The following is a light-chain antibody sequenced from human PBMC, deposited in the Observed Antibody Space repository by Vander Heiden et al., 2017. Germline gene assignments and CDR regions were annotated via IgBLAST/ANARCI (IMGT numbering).Light chain of an antibody. CDR3: SSYTSSSTLV. Sequence: QSALTQPASVSGSPGQSITISCTGTSRDVGGYNYVSWYQQNPGKAPKLMIYEVSNRPSGVSNRFSGSKSGNTASLTISGLQAEDEADYYCSSYTSSSTLVFGGGTKLTVL. CDR1: SRDVGGYNY. CDR2: EVS. J-gene: IGLJ2*01. V-gene: IGLV2-14*01.